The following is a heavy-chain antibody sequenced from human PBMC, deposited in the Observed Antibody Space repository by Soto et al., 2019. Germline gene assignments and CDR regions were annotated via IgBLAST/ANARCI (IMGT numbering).Heavy chain of an antibody. V-gene: IGHV3-23*01. CDR2: VSGSGGTT. J-gene: IGHJ5*01. CDR1: GLSLSGYA. CDR3: AKDGRRVAPTLNRLDS. Sequence: EVQLMESGGGLVQPGESLRLSCVVSGLSLSGYALSWVRQAPGKGLEWVSAVSGSGGTTYYADSVKGRFTISRDNSKNTLYLQMNGMRVDNTAKYFCAKDGRRVAPTLNRLDSWGQGTQVTVTS. D-gene: IGHD5-12*01.